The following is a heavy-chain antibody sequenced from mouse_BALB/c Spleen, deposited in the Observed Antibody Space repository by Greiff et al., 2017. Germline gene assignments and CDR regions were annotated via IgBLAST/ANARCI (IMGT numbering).Heavy chain of an antibody. CDR1: GYSITSGYR. D-gene: IGHD3-3*01. CDR3: ARGDWYWYFDV. CDR2: IHYSGST. V-gene: IGHV3-1*02. J-gene: IGHJ1*01. Sequence: EVKLQESGPDLVKPSQSLSLTCTVTGYSITSGYRWHWIRQFPGNKLEWMGYIHYSGSTNYNPSLKSRISITRDTSKNQFFLQLNSVSTEDTATYYCARGDWYWYFDVWGAGTTVTVSS.